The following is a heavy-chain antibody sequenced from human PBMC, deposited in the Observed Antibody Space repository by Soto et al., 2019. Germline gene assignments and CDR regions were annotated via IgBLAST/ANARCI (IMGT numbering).Heavy chain of an antibody. J-gene: IGHJ4*02. CDR2: IYYSGST. CDR1: GGSISSYY. CDR3: ARGILVGATLDY. Sequence: SETLSLTCTVSGGSISSYYWSWIRQPPGKGLEWIGYIYYSGSTNYNPSLKSRVTISVDTSKNQFSLKLSSVTAADTAVHYCARGILVGATLDYWGQGTLVTVSS. D-gene: IGHD1-26*01. V-gene: IGHV4-59*01.